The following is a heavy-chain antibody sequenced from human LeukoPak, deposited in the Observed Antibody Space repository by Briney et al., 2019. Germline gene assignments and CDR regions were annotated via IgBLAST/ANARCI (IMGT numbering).Heavy chain of an antibody. D-gene: IGHD3-3*01. CDR1: GGSISSGDYY. V-gene: IGHV4-30-4*01. CDR3: ARGGDFWSGYHFDY. Sequence: SETLSLTCTVSGGSISSGDYYWSWIRQPPGKGLEWIGYIYYSGSTYYNPSIKSRVTISVDTSKNQFSLKLSSVTAADTAVYYCARGGDFWSGYHFDYWGQGTLVTVSS. CDR2: IYYSGST. J-gene: IGHJ4*02.